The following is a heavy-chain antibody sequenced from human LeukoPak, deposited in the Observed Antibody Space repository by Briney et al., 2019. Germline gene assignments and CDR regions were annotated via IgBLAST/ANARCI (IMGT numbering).Heavy chain of an antibody. CDR2: IYTSGST. Sequence: PSETLSLTCTVSGGSISSSSYYWSWIRQPAGKGLEWIGRIYTSGSTNYNPSLKSRVTISVDTSKNQFSLKLSSVTAADTAVYYCARGRFRSSSVWFDPWGQGTLVTVSS. J-gene: IGHJ5*02. D-gene: IGHD6-6*01. CDR1: GGSISSSSYY. CDR3: ARGRFRSSSVWFDP. V-gene: IGHV4-61*02.